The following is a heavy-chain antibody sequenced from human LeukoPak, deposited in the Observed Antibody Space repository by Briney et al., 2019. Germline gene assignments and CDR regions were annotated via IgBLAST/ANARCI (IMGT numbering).Heavy chain of an antibody. V-gene: IGHV3-53*01. CDR1: GLTVSTNY. J-gene: IGHJ4*02. Sequence: SGGSPRLSCAASGLTVSTNYMTWVRQAPGKGLEWVSIIHSDGSTYYADSVKGRFTISRDNYKNTLYLQMNSLRGEDTAMYYCARDLDYFDSSGSHRRRNYFDYWGQGTLVTVSS. D-gene: IGHD3-22*01. CDR3: ARDLDYFDSSGSHRRRNYFDY. CDR2: IHSDGST.